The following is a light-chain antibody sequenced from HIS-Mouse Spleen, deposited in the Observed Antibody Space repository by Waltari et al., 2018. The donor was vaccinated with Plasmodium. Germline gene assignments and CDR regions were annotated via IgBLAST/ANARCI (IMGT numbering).Light chain of an antibody. CDR2: AAS. J-gene: IGKJ2*01. V-gene: IGKV1-9*01. CDR3: QQLNSYPYT. Sequence: DIQLTQSPSFLSASVGDRVTITCRASQGISSYLAWYQQKPGKAPKLLIYAASTLKSGVPSRVSGSGSGTEFTLTISSLQPEDFATYYCQQLNSYPYTFGQGTKLEIK. CDR1: QGISSY.